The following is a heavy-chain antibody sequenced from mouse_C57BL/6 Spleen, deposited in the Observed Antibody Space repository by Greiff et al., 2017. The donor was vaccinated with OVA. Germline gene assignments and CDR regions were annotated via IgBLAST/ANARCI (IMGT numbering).Heavy chain of an antibody. CDR1: GYTFTDYE. J-gene: IGHJ2*01. V-gene: IGHV1-15*01. Sequence: QVQLQQPGAELVRPGASVTLSCKASGYTFTDYEMHWVKQTPVHGLEWIGAIDPETGGTAYNQKFKGKAILTADKSSSTAYMELRSLTSEDSAVYYCTRSWNYFDYWGQGTTLTVSS. CDR2: IDPETGGT. CDR3: TRSWNYFDY.